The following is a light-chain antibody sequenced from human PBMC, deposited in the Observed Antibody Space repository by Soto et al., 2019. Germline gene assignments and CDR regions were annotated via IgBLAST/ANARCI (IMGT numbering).Light chain of an antibody. J-gene: IGLJ7*01. CDR3: AAWDDSLNVPV. V-gene: IGLV1-44*01. CDR2: SNN. Sequence: QSVLTQPPSASGTPGQRVTISCSGSSSNIGSNTVNWYQQLPGTAPKLLIYSNNQRPSGVPDRFSGSKSGTSASLAISGLQSEDDADYYCAAWDDSLNVPVFGGGTQLTVL. CDR1: SSNIGSNT.